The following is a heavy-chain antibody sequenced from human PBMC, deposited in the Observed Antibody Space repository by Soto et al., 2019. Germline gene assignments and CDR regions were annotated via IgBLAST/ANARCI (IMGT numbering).Heavy chain of an antibody. CDR1: GGSISGSSYY. CDR2: IYYSGST. CDR3: ARLGYCTNGVCFSGFWFDP. Sequence: LSLTCTVSGGSISGSSYYWGWIRQPPGKGLEWIGSIYYSGSTYYNPSLKSRVTISVDTSKNQFSLKLSSVTAADTAVYYCARLGYCTNGVCFSGFWFDPWGQGTLVTVSS. D-gene: IGHD2-8*01. J-gene: IGHJ5*02. V-gene: IGHV4-39*01.